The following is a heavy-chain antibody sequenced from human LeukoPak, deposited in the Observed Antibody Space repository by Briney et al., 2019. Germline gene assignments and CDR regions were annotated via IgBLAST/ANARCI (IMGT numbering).Heavy chain of an antibody. Sequence: SETLSLTCTVSGGSISGYFWSWIRQPPGKGLEWIGYIFHTGTTNYNPSLKRRVTISVDTSKNQFSLKLSSVTAADTAVYYCARDQFCSNTIRSTGYYYMDVWGKGTTVTVSS. D-gene: IGHD2/OR15-2a*01. CDR1: GGSISGYF. CDR2: IFHTGTT. J-gene: IGHJ6*03. CDR3: ARDQFCSNTIRSTGYYYMDV. V-gene: IGHV4-59*01.